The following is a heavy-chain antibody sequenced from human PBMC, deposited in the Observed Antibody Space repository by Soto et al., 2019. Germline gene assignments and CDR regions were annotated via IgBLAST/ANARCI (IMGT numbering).Heavy chain of an antibody. CDR1: GDSVSSNSAA. V-gene: IGHV6-1*01. Sequence: SQTLSLSCAISGDSVSSNSAAWNWIRQSPSRGLEWLGRTYYRSKWYNDYAVSVKSRITINPDTSKNQFSLQLNSVTPEDTAVYYCAREGIRLWLTNYYYYYGMDVWGQGTTVTVSS. CDR2: TYYRSKWYN. D-gene: IGHD5-18*01. J-gene: IGHJ6*02. CDR3: AREGIRLWLTNYYYYYGMDV.